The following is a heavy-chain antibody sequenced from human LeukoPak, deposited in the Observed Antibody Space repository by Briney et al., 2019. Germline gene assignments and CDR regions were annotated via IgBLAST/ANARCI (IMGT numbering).Heavy chain of an antibody. CDR1: RGSITGSSFF. V-gene: IGHV4-39*01. CDR3: AKHGYSSSWYFDY. CDR2: ISYTGTI. J-gene: IGHJ4*02. Sequence: PSETLSLTCTVSRGSITGSSFFWGWIRQSPGKGLEWIGTISYTGTIHYSPSLQSRPTVSVDTSKNQFSLRLSSVTAADTAVYYCAKHGYSSSWYFDYWGQGTLVTVSS. D-gene: IGHD6-13*01.